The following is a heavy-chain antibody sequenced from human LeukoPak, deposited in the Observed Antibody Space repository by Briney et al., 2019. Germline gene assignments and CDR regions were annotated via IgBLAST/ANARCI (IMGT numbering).Heavy chain of an antibody. CDR2: IRYDGSSK. Sequence: GGSLRLSCAASGFTFSSYGMHWVRQAPGKGLEWVAFIRYDGSSKYYADSVKGRFTISRDNSKSTLYLQMSSLRAEDTAVYYCAKDRVQYSSSSFYFDYWGQGTLVTVSS. CDR1: GFTFSSYG. CDR3: AKDRVQYSSSSFYFDY. V-gene: IGHV3-30*02. D-gene: IGHD6-6*01. J-gene: IGHJ4*02.